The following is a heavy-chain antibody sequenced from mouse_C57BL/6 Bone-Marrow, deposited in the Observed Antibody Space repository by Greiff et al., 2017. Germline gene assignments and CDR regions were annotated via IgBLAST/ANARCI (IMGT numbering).Heavy chain of an antibody. D-gene: IGHD2-4*01. CDR2: MHPNGGSP. CDR1: GYTFTNYW. CDR3: ARSYDYADDTMDY. J-gene: IGHJ4*01. V-gene: IGHV1-64*01. Sequence: QVQLQQPGAELVKPGASVTLSCKASGYTFTNYWMHWVKQRPGHGLEWIGMMHPNGGSPDYNEKFKSEATLSVDKSSRTAYMELSSLTSEDSAVYYCARSYDYADDTMDYWGQGTSVTVSS.